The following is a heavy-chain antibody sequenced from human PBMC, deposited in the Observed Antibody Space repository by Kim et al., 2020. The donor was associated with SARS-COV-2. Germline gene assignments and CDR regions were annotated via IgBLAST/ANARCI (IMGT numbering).Heavy chain of an antibody. CDR3: ARKVRGSGSYYVDY. J-gene: IGHJ4*02. D-gene: IGHD3-10*01. Sequence: SPSFQGQVTISADKSISTAYLQWSSLKASDTAMYYCARKVRGSGSYYVDYWGQGTLVTVSS. V-gene: IGHV5-51*01.